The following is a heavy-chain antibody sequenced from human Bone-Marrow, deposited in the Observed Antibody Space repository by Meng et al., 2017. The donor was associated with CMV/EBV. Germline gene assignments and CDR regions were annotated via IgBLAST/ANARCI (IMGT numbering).Heavy chain of an antibody. D-gene: IGHD3-10*01. CDR2: ISAYNGNT. Sequence: ASVLVTCKASGYTFTSYGISWVRQAPGQGLEWMGWISAYNGNTNAAQKFQGRVTMTTDTSTSTAYMELSRLRSDDTAVYYSARALIRGVRIDYWGQGTLVTVSS. CDR1: GYTFTSYG. J-gene: IGHJ4*02. CDR3: ARALIRGVRIDY. V-gene: IGHV1-18*04.